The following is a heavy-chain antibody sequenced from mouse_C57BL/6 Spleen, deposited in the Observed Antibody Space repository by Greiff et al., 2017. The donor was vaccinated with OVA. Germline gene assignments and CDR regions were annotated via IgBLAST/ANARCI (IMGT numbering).Heavy chain of an antibody. CDR1: GFTFSDAW. J-gene: IGHJ4*01. Sequence: EVQLVESGGGLVQPGGSMKLSCAASGFTFSDAWMDWVRQSPEKGLEWVAEIRNKANNHATYYAESVKGRFTISRDDSKSSVYLQMNSLRAEDTGIYYCTRPYSNYAYAMDYWGQGTSVTVSS. V-gene: IGHV6-6*01. D-gene: IGHD2-5*01. CDR2: IRNKANNHAT. CDR3: TRPYSNYAYAMDY.